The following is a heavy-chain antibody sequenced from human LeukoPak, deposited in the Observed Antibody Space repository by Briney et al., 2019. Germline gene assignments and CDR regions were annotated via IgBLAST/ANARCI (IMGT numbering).Heavy chain of an antibody. D-gene: IGHD3-16*02. J-gene: IGHJ5*02. CDR2: SYYSGNT. CDR3: ATAPYEYVWGTYRTNWFDP. CDR1: GGAISSGDYY. Sequence: SETLSLTCTVSGGAISSGDYYWSWIRQPPGKGLEWIGYSYYSGNTYYNPSLKSRVTISMDTSKNQFSLKLNSMTAADTAVYYCATAPYEYVWGTYRTNWFDPWGQGTLVTVSS. V-gene: IGHV4-30-4*01.